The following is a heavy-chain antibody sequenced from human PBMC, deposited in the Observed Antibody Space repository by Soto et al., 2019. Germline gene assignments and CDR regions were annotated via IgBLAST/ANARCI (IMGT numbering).Heavy chain of an antibody. CDR1: GGSISSGGYY. CDR2: IYYSGST. D-gene: IGHD5-18*01. V-gene: IGHV4-31*03. J-gene: IGHJ4*02. CDR3: ARVSGYSYGYYFDY. Sequence: SETLSLTCTVSGGSISSGGYYWSWIRQPPGKGLEWIGYIYYSGSTYYNPSLKSRVTILVDTSKNQFSLKLSSVTAADTAVYYCARVSGYSYGYYFDYWGQGTLVTVSS.